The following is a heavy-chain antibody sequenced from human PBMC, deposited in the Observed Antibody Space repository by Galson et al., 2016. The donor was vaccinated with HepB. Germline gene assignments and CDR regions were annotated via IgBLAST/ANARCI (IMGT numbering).Heavy chain of an antibody. CDR3: ARAVKLGRGMDV. V-gene: IGHV6-1*01. D-gene: IGHD3-10*01. Sequence: CAISGDSVYNNGAAWVWIRQSPSRGLEWLGRTFYRTTWENHYAGAVKNRITISPDTSRNQFSLHLNSVTPEDTAVYYCARAVKLGRGMDVWAQGTTVPVSS. CDR2: TFYRTTWEN. J-gene: IGHJ6*02. CDR1: GDSVYNNGAA.